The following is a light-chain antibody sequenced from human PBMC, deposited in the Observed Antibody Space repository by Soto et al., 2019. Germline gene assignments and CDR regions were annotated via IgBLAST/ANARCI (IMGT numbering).Light chain of an antibody. CDR2: GAS. CDR3: QHYASYSYT. J-gene: IGKJ2*01. CDR1: QSIISW. Sequence: DIQMTQSPSSLSASVGDRVTITCRASQSIISWLAWYQQKPGKAPKLLISGASDLESGVPSRFSGSGSGTEFALTISSLHPDDFASYYCQHYASYSYTFGQGTKVEIK. V-gene: IGKV1-5*01.